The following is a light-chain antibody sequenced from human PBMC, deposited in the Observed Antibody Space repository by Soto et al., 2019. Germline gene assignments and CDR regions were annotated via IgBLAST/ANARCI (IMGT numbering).Light chain of an antibody. CDR3: QQYNNYWT. Sequence: DIQMTQSPSSLSASVGDRVTMACRASQSISSWLAWYQQKPGKAPKLLIYDASSLESGVPSRFSGSGSATEFTLTISSLQPDDFATYYCQQYNNYWTFGQGTKVDI. V-gene: IGKV1-5*01. CDR1: QSISSW. CDR2: DAS. J-gene: IGKJ1*01.